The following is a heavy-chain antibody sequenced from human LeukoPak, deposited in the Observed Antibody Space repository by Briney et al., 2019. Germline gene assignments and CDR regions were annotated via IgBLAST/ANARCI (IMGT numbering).Heavy chain of an antibody. D-gene: IGHD3-22*01. CDR2: IKSDGSTT. V-gene: IGHV3-74*01. Sequence: TGGSLRLSCAASGFTLSSYWMHWVRQAPGKGLVWVSRIKSDGSTTTYADSVKGRFTISRDNAKNTLYLQMNSLRAEDTAIYYCASLNYYDSAFQLWGQGTLVTVSS. CDR3: ASLNYYDSAFQL. J-gene: IGHJ1*01. CDR1: GFTLSSYW.